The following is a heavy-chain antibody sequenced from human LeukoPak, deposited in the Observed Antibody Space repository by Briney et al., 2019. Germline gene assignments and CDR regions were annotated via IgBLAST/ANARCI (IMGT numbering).Heavy chain of an antibody. D-gene: IGHD4-17*01. CDR3: ARVNYGDYSNWM. Sequence: PSETLSLTCTVSGGSISSSSYYWGWIRQPPGKGLEWIGSIYYSGSTYYNPSLKSRVTISVDTSKNQFSLKLSSVTAADTAVYYCARVNYGDYSNWMWGQGTLVTVSS. J-gene: IGHJ4*02. CDR1: GGSISSSSYY. CDR2: IYYSGST. V-gene: IGHV4-39*07.